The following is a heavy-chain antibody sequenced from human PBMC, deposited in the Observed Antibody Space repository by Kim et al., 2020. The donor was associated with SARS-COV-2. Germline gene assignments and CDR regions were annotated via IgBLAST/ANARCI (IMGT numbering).Heavy chain of an antibody. CDR2: INSDGSST. D-gene: IGHD1-7*01. CDR1: GFTFSSYW. V-gene: IGHV3-74*01. Sequence: GGSLRLSCAASGFTFSSYWMHWVRQAPGKGLVWVSRINSDGSSTSYADSVKGRFTISRDNAKNTLYLQMNSLRAEDTAVYYCARVRVVGWNYGEGYFQHWGQGTLVTVSS. CDR3: ARVRVVGWNYGEGYFQH. J-gene: IGHJ1*01.